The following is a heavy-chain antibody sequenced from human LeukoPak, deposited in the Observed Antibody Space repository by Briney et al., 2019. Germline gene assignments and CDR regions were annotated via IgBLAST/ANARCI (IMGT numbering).Heavy chain of an antibody. CDR2: INPSGGST. J-gene: IGHJ4*02. CDR1: GYTFTSYY. V-gene: IGHV1-46*01. D-gene: IGHD1-7*01. Sequence: ASVKVSCKASGYTFTSYYMHWVRQAPGQGLEWKGIINPSGGSTSYAQKFQGRVTMTRDTSTSTVYMELSSLRSEDTAVYYCASEFPHRLELAYFDYWGQGTLVTVSS. CDR3: ASEFPHRLELAYFDY.